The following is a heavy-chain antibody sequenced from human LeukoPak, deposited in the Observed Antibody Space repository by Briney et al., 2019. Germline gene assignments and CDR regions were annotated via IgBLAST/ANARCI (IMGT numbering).Heavy chain of an antibody. CDR3: ARVIFENWFDA. Sequence: GGSLRLSCAASGFSFSSYAMSWVRQVPGKGLEWVSLVVGGGGSTYYADSMKGRFTISRDNSRNTLYLQMTSLRAEDTAIYYCARVIFENWFDAWGQETLVAVSS. CDR2: VVGGGGST. V-gene: IGHV3-23*01. CDR1: GFSFSSYA. D-gene: IGHD2-21*01. J-gene: IGHJ5*02.